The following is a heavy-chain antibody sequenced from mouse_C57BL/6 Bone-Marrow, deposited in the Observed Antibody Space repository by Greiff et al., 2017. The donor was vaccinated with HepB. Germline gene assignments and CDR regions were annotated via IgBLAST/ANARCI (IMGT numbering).Heavy chain of an antibody. V-gene: IGHV1-26*01. Sequence: EVQLQQSGPELVKPGASVKISCKASGYTFTDYYMNWVKQSHGKSLEWIGDINPNNGGTSYNQKFKGKATLTVDKSSSTAYMELRSLTSEDSAVYYCAREAIYYGSILTYWGQGTLVTVSA. CDR3: AREAIYYGSILTY. J-gene: IGHJ3*01. CDR1: GYTFTDYY. D-gene: IGHD1-1*01. CDR2: INPNNGGT.